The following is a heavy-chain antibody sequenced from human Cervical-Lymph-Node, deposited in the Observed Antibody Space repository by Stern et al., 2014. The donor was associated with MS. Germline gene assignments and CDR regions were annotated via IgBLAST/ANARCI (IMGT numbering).Heavy chain of an antibody. D-gene: IGHD2-15*01. CDR3: ARQLSGEELDY. CDR1: GYTFTSYW. Sequence: EVHLVESGAEVKKPGESLKISWKGYGYTFTSYWIGWVRQMPGKGLEWMGGVYPADSDTRYSPSFQGQVPFSVDKSITTAYLQWSSLRASDTAVYYCARQLSGEELDYWGQGTLVTVSS. V-gene: IGHV5-51*01. J-gene: IGHJ4*02. CDR2: VYPADSDT.